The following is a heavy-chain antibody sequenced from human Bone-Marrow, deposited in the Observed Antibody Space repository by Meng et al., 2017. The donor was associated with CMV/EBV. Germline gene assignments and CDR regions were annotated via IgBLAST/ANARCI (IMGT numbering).Heavy chain of an antibody. V-gene: IGHV3-48*03. J-gene: IGHJ4*02. CDR2: ISSSGSTI. Sequence: GGSLRLSCAASGFTFSSYEMNWVRQAPGKGLEWVSYISSSGSTIYYADSVKGRFTISRDNAKNSLYLQMNSLRAEDTAVYYCARDQFSGDYFDFWGQGTLVTVSS. D-gene: IGHD2-21*01. CDR1: GFTFSSYE. CDR3: ARDQFSGDYFDF.